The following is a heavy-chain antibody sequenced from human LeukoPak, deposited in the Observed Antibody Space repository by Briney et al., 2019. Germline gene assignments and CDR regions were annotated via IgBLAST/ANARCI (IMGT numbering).Heavy chain of an antibody. CDR1: GDSITRTNCY. J-gene: IGHJ4*02. Sequence: SETLSLTCNVSGDSITRTNCYWDWIRQSPGKGLEWIGTIDHRGSTYYNSPLKSRVTILAEASKMHFSLKLSSVTAADTAVYYCARDQTYSGSGIYTYFDYWGQGILVTVSS. CDR2: IDHRGST. D-gene: IGHD3-10*01. V-gene: IGHV4-39*07. CDR3: ARDQTYSGSGIYTYFDY.